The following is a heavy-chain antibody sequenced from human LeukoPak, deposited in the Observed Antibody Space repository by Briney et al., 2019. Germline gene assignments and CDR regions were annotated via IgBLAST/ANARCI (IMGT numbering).Heavy chain of an antibody. D-gene: IGHD3-10*01. CDR1: GFTFSEYY. CDR3: AKADGSGSSYYMDV. Sequence: GGSLRLSCAASGFTFSEYYMSWIRQAPGKGLEWVSYISSSGSTTYYADSVKGRFTISRDNAKNSLYLQMNSLRAEDTALYYCAKADGSGSSYYMDVWGKGTTVTVSS. J-gene: IGHJ6*03. V-gene: IGHV3-11*01. CDR2: ISSSGSTT.